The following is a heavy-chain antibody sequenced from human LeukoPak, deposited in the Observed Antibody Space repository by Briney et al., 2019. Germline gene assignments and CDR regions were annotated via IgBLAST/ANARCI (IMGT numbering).Heavy chain of an antibody. D-gene: IGHD6-19*01. Sequence: GGSLRLSCAASGFTFIDYDIHWVRQVIGKGLEWVSAIGIRGDTHYSGSVKGRFTISRENAESSLYLQMNSLRAEDTAVYYCARGGIQVSGIDEFDYWGQGTLVTVSS. CDR1: GFTFIDYD. CDR2: IGIRGDT. J-gene: IGHJ4*02. CDR3: ARGGIQVSGIDEFDY. V-gene: IGHV3-13*01.